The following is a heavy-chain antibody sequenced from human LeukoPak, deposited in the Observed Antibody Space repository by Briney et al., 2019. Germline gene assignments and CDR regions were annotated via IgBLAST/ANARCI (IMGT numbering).Heavy chain of an antibody. Sequence: SETLSLTCAVSGVSFNDYYWSWVRQTPGRGLEWIGEINHSGYTNDSPSLKSRVTLSIDTSRNQFSLNLRSVTVADTGIYYCTRMATGHDYWGQGTLVTVSS. CDR2: INHSGYT. J-gene: IGHJ4*02. CDR3: TRMATGHDY. V-gene: IGHV4-34*01. D-gene: IGHD5-12*01. CDR1: GVSFNDYY.